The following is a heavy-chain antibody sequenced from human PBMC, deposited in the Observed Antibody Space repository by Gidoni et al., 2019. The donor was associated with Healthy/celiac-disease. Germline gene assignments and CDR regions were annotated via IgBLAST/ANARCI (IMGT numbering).Heavy chain of an antibody. D-gene: IGHD6-19*01. CDR3: ARDRGQWLVRGYFDY. V-gene: IGHV4-59*01. Sequence: QVQLQESGPGLVKPSETLSLPCTVSGGSISSYYWRWIRQPPGKGLEWIGYIYYSGSTNYNPSLKGRVTIAVDTSKNQFSLKLSSVTAADTAVYYCARDRGQWLVRGYFDYWGQGTLVTVSS. CDR2: IYYSGST. CDR1: GGSISSYY. J-gene: IGHJ4*02.